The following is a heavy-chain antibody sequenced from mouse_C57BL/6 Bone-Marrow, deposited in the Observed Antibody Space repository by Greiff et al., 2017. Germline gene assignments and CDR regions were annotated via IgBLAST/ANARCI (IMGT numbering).Heavy chain of an antibody. CDR3: ARDYGSSYSVAY. J-gene: IGHJ3*01. D-gene: IGHD1-1*01. CDR2: IHPTSGST. Sequence: QVQLQQPGAELVKPGASVKLSCKASGYTFTSYWMHWVKQRPGQGLEWIGMIHPTSGSTNYNEKFKSKATLTVDESSSTAYMQLSSLTSEDSAVYYCARDYGSSYSVAYWGQGTLVTVAA. V-gene: IGHV1-64*01. CDR1: GYTFTSYW.